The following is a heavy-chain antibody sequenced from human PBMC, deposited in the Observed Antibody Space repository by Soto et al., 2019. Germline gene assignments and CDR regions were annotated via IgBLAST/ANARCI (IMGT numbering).Heavy chain of an antibody. CDR3: ARGGDNVLRYFDWSTIDY. CDR2: ISAYNGNT. J-gene: IGHJ4*02. Sequence: ASVKVSCKASGYTFTSYGISWVRQAPGQGLEWMGWISAYNGNTNYAQKSQGRVTMTTDTSISTAYMELSRLRSDDTAVYYCARGGDNVLRYFDWSTIDYWGQGTLVTV. V-gene: IGHV1-18*01. D-gene: IGHD3-9*01. CDR1: GYTFTSYG.